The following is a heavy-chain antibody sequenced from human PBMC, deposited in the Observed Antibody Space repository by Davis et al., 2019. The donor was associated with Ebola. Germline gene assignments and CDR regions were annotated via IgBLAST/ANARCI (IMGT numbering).Heavy chain of an antibody. CDR2: INYGGST. D-gene: IGHD2-15*01. Sequence: MPSETLSLTCTVSGGPISSSSYYWGWIRQPPGKGLEWIGSINYGGSTYYNPSLKSRVTISVDTPKNEFSLKLSSVTAADTAVYYCARIGYCSGGSCYLRDFDYWGQGTLVTVSS. V-gene: IGHV4-39*01. CDR3: ARIGYCSGGSCYLRDFDY. CDR1: GGPISSSSYY. J-gene: IGHJ4*02.